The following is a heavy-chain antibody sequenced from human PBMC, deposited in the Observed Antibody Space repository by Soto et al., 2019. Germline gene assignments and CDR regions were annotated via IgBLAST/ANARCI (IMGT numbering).Heavy chain of an antibody. CDR1: GYTFTSYA. Sequence: QVQLVQSGAEVKKPGASVKISCKASGYTFTSYALHWVRQAPGQRLEWMGWINAGNGNTKYSKKFQGRVTITRDTSASTAYMELSSLRSEDTAVYYCARDSGGIDVWGQGTTVTVSS. CDR3: ARDSGGIDV. V-gene: IGHV1-3*01. J-gene: IGHJ6*02. CDR2: INAGNGNT.